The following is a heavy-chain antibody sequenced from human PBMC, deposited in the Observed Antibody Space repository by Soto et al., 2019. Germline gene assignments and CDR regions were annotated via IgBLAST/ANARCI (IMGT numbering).Heavy chain of an antibody. CDR3: ATQGIYDSSGYYFCAFDI. J-gene: IGHJ3*02. CDR2: IYYSGST. Sequence: SETLSLTCTVSGGSISSSSYYWGWIRQPPGKGLEWIGSIYYSGSTYYNPSLKSRVTISVDTSKNQFSLKMSSVTAADTAVYYCATQGIYDSSGYYFCAFDIWGQGTMVTVSS. D-gene: IGHD3-22*01. CDR1: GGSISSSSYY. V-gene: IGHV4-39*01.